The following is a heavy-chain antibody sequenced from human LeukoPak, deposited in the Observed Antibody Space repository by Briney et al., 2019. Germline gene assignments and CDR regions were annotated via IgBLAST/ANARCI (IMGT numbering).Heavy chain of an antibody. CDR2: ISGGTT. D-gene: IGHD6-19*01. Sequence: GSLRLSCTASGFTFGDYLMSRFRQAPGKGLEWIGFISGGTTEYAASVKGRFTISRDDSTSIAYLQMNSLTTEDTAVYYCSRGSGWLPVYWGQGTLVTVSS. J-gene: IGHJ4*02. CDR1: GFTFGDYL. CDR3: SRGSGWLPVY. V-gene: IGHV3-49*03.